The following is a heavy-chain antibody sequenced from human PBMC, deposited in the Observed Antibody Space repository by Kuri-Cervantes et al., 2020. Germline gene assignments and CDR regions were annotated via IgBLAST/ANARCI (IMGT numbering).Heavy chain of an antibody. J-gene: IGHJ4*02. V-gene: IGHV4-34*01. CDR1: GGSFTDYY. Sequence: SETLSLTCAVYGGSFTDYYWSWIRQPPGKGLEWIGEINHSGSTNYNPSLKSRVTISVDTSKNQFSLKLSSVTAADTAVYYCAAPLGYCSGGSCPFDYWGQGTLVTVSS. CDR2: INHSGST. D-gene: IGHD2-15*01. CDR3: AAPLGYCSGGSCPFDY.